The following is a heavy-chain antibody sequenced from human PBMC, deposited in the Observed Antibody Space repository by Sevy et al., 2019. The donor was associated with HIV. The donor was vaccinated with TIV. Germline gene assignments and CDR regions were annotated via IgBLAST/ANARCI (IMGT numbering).Heavy chain of an antibody. CDR3: ATTKDYYESSGYPFDY. D-gene: IGHD5-12*01. CDR2: FDPEDDEK. J-gene: IGHJ4*02. CDR1: GRTLTQVS. V-gene: IGHV1-24*01. Sequence: ASVKVFCKVSGRTLTQVSIHWVRQAPGKGPEWMGTFDPEDDEKIYAQKFQGRVTMTEDTSTDTAYMELSRLRSEDTAVYYCATTKDYYESSGYPFDYRGQGTLVTVSS.